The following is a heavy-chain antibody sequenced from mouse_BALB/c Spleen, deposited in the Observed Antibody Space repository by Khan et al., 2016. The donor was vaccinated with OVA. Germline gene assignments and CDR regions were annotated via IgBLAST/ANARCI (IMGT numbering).Heavy chain of an antibody. CDR2: IWAGGST. CDR3: ARNREPDYFDY. V-gene: IGHV2-9*02. J-gene: IGHJ2*01. Sequence: VELVESGPGLVAPSQSLSITCTVSGFSLTRHGIHWVRQPPGKGLEWLGIIWAGGSTNYNSALMSRLSITKDSSKSQVFLKMNSQQTDDTAIYYCARNREPDYFDYWGQGTTLTVSS. CDR1: GFSLTRHG.